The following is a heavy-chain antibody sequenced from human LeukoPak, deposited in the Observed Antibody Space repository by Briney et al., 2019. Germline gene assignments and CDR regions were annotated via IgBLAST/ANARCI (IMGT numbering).Heavy chain of an antibody. D-gene: IGHD4-17*01. CDR3: ARAGDYYLLSPSYFDY. J-gene: IGHJ4*02. CDR1: GVSISSYY. V-gene: IGHV4-59*01. CDR2: IYYSGST. Sequence: PSETLSLTCTVSGVSISSYYWSWLRLPPGKGLEGIGYIYYSGSTNYNPSLKGRVTISVDTSKNQFSLKLSSVTAADTAVYYCARAGDYYLLSPSYFDYWGQGTLVTVSS.